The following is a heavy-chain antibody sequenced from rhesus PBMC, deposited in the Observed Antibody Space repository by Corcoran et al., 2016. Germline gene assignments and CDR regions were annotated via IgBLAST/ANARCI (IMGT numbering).Heavy chain of an antibody. CDR1: GGSISGYY. D-gene: IGHD1-44*01. V-gene: IGHV4-81*01. CDR3: ARGGGTAAFDY. J-gene: IGHJ4*01. CDR2: IDGNIAGT. Sequence: QLQLQESGPGLVKPSETLSLTCAVSGGSISGYYWSWIRQPPGKGLEWIGYIDGNIAGTNYHPSLKSRVPISKDTSKNQFSLKLTSVTAADTAVYYCARGGGTAAFDYWGQGVLVTVSS.